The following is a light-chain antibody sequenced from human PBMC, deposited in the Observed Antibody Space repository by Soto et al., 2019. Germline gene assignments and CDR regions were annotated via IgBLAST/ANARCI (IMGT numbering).Light chain of an antibody. CDR3: QQYGNSPRT. V-gene: IGKV3-15*01. J-gene: IGKJ1*01. Sequence: EIVMTQSPATLSVSPGERATLSCRASQSVSSNLAWYQRKPGQAPRLLIYGASTRATGIPARFSGSGSGTEFTLTISSLQSEDFAVYYCQQYGNSPRTFGQGTKVEIK. CDR1: QSVSSN. CDR2: GAS.